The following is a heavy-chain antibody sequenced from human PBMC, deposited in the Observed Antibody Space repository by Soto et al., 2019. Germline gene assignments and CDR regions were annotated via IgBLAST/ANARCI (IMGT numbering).Heavy chain of an antibody. J-gene: IGHJ5*02. CDR2: IIPIFGTA. CDR3: ARDRGPSSGYYPYWFDP. Sequence: QVQLVQSGAEVKKPGSSVKVSCKASGGTFSSYAITWVRQAPGQGLEWMGGIIPIFGTANYAQKFQGRVTSTAAXSXSXXYMELSSLGSEDTAVYYCARDRGPSSGYYPYWFDPWGQGTLVTVSS. CDR1: GGTFSSYA. V-gene: IGHV1-69*12. D-gene: IGHD3-22*01.